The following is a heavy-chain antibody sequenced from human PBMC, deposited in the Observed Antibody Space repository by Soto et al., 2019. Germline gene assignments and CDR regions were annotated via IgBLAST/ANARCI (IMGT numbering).Heavy chain of an antibody. D-gene: IGHD2-21*02. CDR3: ATQFHHCGGDCYRGPYFGMDV. J-gene: IGHJ6*02. V-gene: IGHV1-2*02. CDR2: INPYTGGT. Sequence: GASVKVSCKASGYTFTGYYVLWVRQAPGQGPECMGWINPYTGGTNYAQKFQGRVTMTRDTSISTAYMELSKLISDDTAAYYCATQFHHCGGDCYRGPYFGMDVWGQGTTVTVSS. CDR1: GYTFTGYY.